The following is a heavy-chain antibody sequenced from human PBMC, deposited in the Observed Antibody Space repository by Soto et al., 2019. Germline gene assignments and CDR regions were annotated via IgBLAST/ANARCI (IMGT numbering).Heavy chain of an antibody. CDR2: ISSSGSTI. J-gene: IGHJ5*02. V-gene: IGHV3-11*01. D-gene: IGHD6-13*01. Sequence: PGGSLRLSCAASGFTFSDYYMSWIRQAPGKGLEWVSYISSSGSTIYYADSVKGRFTISRDNAKNSLYLQMNSLRAEDTAVYYCARALSSSWRLNWFDPWGQGTLVTVSS. CDR1: GFTFSDYY. CDR3: ARALSSSWRLNWFDP.